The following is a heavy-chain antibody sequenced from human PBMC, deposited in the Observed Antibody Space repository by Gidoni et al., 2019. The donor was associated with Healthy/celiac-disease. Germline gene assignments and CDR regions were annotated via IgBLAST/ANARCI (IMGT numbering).Heavy chain of an antibody. CDR3: ARLGFGVVRTKKYYYYMDV. Sequence: QVQLQQCGAGLLKPSETLSLTCAVYGGSFSGYYWSWIRQPPGKGLEWIGEINHSGSTNYNPALKSRVTISVDTSKNQFSLKLSSVTAADTAVYYWARLGFGVVRTKKYYYYMDVWGKGTTVTVSS. CDR1: GGSFSGYY. J-gene: IGHJ6*03. D-gene: IGHD3-3*01. V-gene: IGHV4-34*01. CDR2: INHSGST.